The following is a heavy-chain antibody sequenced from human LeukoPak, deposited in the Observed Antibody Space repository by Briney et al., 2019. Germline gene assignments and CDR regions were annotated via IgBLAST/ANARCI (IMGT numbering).Heavy chain of an antibody. CDR3: ARDNGDIVVDY. D-gene: IGHD2-21*01. CDR2: INPSGGST. Sequence: GASVKVSCKASGYTFTSYYMHWLRQAPGQGLEWMGIINPSGGSTSYAQKFQGRVTMTRDTSTSTVYMELSSLRSEDTAVYYCARDNGDIVVDYWGQGTLVTVSS. J-gene: IGHJ4*02. CDR1: GYTFTSYY. V-gene: IGHV1-46*01.